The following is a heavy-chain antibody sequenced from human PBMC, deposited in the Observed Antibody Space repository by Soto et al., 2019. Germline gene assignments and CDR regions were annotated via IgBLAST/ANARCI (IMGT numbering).Heavy chain of an antibody. J-gene: IGHJ4*02. CDR1: GFTFSSYG. Sequence: SLRLSCAASGFTFSSYGMHWVRQAPGKGLEWVAVISYDGSNKYYADSVKGRFTISRDDSKNTLYLQMNSLRAEDTAVYYCAKDQPTGYYYDSSGYLLDYWGQGTLVTVSS. D-gene: IGHD3-22*01. CDR2: ISYDGSNK. V-gene: IGHV3-30*18. CDR3: AKDQPTGYYYDSSGYLLDY.